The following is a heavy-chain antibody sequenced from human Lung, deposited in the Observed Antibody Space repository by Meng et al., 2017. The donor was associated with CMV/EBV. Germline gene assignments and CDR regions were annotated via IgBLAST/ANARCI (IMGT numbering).Heavy chain of an antibody. CDR2: FRYSRDA. J-gene: IGHJ4*02. CDR3: VRGLYYLAGDGYYHDF. D-gene: IGHD2-21*01. V-gene: IGHV4-30-4*01. CDR1: GSYGSDSFF. Sequence: GSYGSDSFFLTPSRLPPGQALDWVGYFRYSRDASSIPSLPSRLTVSFDTSKNQFSLRLTSVTAADTAVYYCVRGLYYLAGDGYYHDFWGPGTLVTVSS.